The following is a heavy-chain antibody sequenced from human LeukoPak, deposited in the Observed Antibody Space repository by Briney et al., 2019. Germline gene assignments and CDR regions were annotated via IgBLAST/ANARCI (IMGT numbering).Heavy chain of an antibody. J-gene: IGHJ3*02. Sequence: PSETLSLTCTVSGASISSGLHYWSWIRQSAGKGLEWIGRFYISGSTDYNPALKSRVTISVDTSRNQISLKLTSVTAADTAVYYCARVWGGDIVVVVAAFEPPDAFDIWGQGTMVAVSS. V-gene: IGHV4-61*02. D-gene: IGHD2-15*01. CDR2: FYISGST. CDR1: GASISSGLHY. CDR3: ARVWGGDIVVVVAAFEPPDAFDI.